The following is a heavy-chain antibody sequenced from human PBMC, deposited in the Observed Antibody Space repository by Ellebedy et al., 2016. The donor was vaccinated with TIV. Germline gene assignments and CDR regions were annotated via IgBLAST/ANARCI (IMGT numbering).Heavy chain of an antibody. Sequence: ASVKVSCTASGYTFTSSGISWVRQAPGQGLEWMGWISAYNGNTNYAQKLQGRVTMTTDTSTSTAYMELRSLRSDDTAVYYCARDRYGDYPPYFENWGQGTLVTVSS. J-gene: IGHJ4*02. CDR1: GYTFTSSG. V-gene: IGHV1-18*01. CDR2: ISAYNGNT. CDR3: ARDRYGDYPPYFEN. D-gene: IGHD4-17*01.